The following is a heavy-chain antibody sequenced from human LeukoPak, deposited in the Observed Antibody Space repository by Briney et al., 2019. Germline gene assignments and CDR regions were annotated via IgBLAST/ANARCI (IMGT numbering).Heavy chain of an antibody. J-gene: IGHJ4*02. Sequence: PGGSLRLSCADSGFTFSNSWMNWVRQSPGNGLEWVANIKQDGSEKYYVGSVKGRFTISRDNAKNSLYLQMNSLRAEDTAVYYCARGSGWIIEYWGQGTLVTVSS. CDR3: ARGSGWIIEY. CDR1: GFTFSNSW. D-gene: IGHD6-25*01. V-gene: IGHV3-7*01. CDR2: IKQDGSEK.